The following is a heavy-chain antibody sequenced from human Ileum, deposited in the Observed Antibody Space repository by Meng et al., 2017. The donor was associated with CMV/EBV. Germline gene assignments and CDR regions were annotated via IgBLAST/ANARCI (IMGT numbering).Heavy chain of an antibody. Sequence: SCKTSGYTFTSNNIIWVRQAPGQGPEWMGWIDTNTGNPTYAQGFTGRFVFSLDTPVNTAYLQISSLKAEDTAVYYCARDGLSGRYFDYWGQGTLVTVSS. CDR2: IDTNTGNP. CDR3: ARDGLSGRYFDY. D-gene: IGHD1-26*01. J-gene: IGHJ4*02. CDR1: GYTFTSNN. V-gene: IGHV7-4-1*02.